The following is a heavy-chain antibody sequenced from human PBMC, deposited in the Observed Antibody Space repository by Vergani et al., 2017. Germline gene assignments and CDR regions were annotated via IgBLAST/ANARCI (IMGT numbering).Heavy chain of an antibody. Sequence: QVQLQQWGAGLLKPSETLSLTCAVYGGSFSGYYWSWIRQPPGKGLEWIGEINHSGSTNYNPSLKSRVTISVDTSKNQFSLKLSSVTAADTAVYYCARDLCYYDSSGYYSVFFDYWGQGTLVTVSS. J-gene: IGHJ4*02. CDR3: ARDLCYYDSSGYYSVFFDY. D-gene: IGHD3-22*01. CDR1: GGSFSGYY. V-gene: IGHV4-34*01. CDR2: INHSGST.